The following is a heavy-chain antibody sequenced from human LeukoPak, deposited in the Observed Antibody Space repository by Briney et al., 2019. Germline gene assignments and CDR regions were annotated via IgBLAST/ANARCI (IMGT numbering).Heavy chain of an antibody. CDR2: IYYSGST. D-gene: IGHD3-22*01. J-gene: IGHJ4*02. V-gene: IGHV4-59*01. Sequence: SETLSLTCTVSGGSISSYYWSWIRQPPGKGLEWIGYIYYSGSTNHNPSLKSRVTISVDTSKNQFSLKLSSVTAADTAVYYCARGLYYYDSSGYYPYYFDYWGQGTLVTVSS. CDR1: GGSISSYY. CDR3: ARGLYYYDSSGYYPYYFDY.